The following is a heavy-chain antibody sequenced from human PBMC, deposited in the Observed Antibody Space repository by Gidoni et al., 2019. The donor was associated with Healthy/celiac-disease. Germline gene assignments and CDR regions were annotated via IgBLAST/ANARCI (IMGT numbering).Heavy chain of an antibody. D-gene: IGHD2-15*01. V-gene: IGHV3-7*01. CDR1: GFTCSIDW. J-gene: IGHJ4*02. CDR2: IKQDGSEK. CDR3: ARQRGGRPFDY. Sequence: EVQLLASGGGLIQPGGSLSLSCAPSGFTCSIDWMSWVRQAPGKGLAWVANIKQDGSEKYYVDAVKGRFTISRGNAKNSLYLQMNSLRAEDTAVYYCARQRGGRPFDYWGQGTLVTVSS.